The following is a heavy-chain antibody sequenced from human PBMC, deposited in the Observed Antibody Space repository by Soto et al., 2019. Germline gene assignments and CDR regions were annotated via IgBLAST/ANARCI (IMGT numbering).Heavy chain of an antibody. CDR2: INPRNGDT. CDR3: VRGGGVDVVNPTRIVFDY. V-gene: IGHV1-2*02. Sequence: QVQLVQSGAEVKKPGASVKVSCKVSGYTFTGNYMHWMRQAPGQGPEWMGWINPRNGDTDYAQKFQGRVTITRETSISTAYMDLSSLTSDDTAIYFCVRGGGVDVVNPTRIVFDYWCQGTLLTVSS. D-gene: IGHD2-21*01. CDR1: GYTFTGNY. J-gene: IGHJ4*02.